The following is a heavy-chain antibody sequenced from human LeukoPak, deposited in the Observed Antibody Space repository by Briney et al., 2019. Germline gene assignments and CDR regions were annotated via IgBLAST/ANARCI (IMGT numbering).Heavy chain of an antibody. J-gene: IGHJ5*02. Sequence: ASVKLSFKGSGYTFTSYGICWGRQAPGQGLEWKGFISAYNGSTNYAQKLQGRVTMTTDTSTSTAYMELRCLRSADTAVYYCAGSEAAGYNWFDPWGQGTLVTVSS. D-gene: IGHD6-13*01. CDR1: GYTFTSYG. V-gene: IGHV1-18*01. CDR2: ISAYNGST. CDR3: AGSEAAGYNWFDP.